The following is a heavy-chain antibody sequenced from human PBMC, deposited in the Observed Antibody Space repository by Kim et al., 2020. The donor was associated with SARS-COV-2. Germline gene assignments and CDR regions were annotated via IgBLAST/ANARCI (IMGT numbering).Heavy chain of an antibody. Sequence: NDYAVSLKSRITINPDTSKNQFSLQLNSVTPDDTAIYYCTRGVAASGNDYWGQGTLVTVSS. D-gene: IGHD6-13*01. CDR2: N. J-gene: IGHJ4*02. V-gene: IGHV6-1*01. CDR3: TRGVAASGNDY.